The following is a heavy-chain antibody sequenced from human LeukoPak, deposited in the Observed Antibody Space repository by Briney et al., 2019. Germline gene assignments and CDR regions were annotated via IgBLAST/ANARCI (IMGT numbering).Heavy chain of an antibody. V-gene: IGHV4-31*11. J-gene: IGHJ5*02. CDR1: GGSFSGYY. CDR3: ARGGPTDGWFDP. Sequence: SETLSLTCAVYGGSFSGYYWSWIRQHPGKGLEWIGYIYYSGSTYYNPSLKSRVTISVDTSKNQFSLKLSSVTAADTAVYYCARGGPTDGWFDPWGQGTLVTVSS. CDR2: IYYSGST.